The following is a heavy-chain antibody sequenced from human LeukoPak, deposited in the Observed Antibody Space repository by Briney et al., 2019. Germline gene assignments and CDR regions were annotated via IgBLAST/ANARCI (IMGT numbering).Heavy chain of an antibody. Sequence: GASVSVSFKGSGGTFISYAISWVGQAPGQGGEGMGGIIAIFGTANYTQKFQGRVTITAEKSTSTAYMELSSLRSEDTAVYYCARDRVGYCSSTSCYHFDYWGQGTLVTVSS. CDR3: ARDRVGYCSSTSCYHFDY. CDR2: IIAIFGTA. V-gene: IGHV1-69*06. J-gene: IGHJ4*02. D-gene: IGHD2-2*01. CDR1: GGTFISYA.